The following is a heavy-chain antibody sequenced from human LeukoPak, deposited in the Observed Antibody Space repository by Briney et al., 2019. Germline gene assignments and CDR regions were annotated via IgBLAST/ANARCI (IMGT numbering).Heavy chain of an antibody. V-gene: IGHV3-74*01. CDR1: GFTFSSYW. CDR3: AREGTTGTYMDV. J-gene: IGHJ6*03. D-gene: IGHD1-1*01. Sequence: PGGSLRLSCAASGFTFSSYWMHWVRQAPGKGLVWVSRINTDGSSTSYADSVKDRFTISRDNAKNTLYLQMNSLRAEDTAVYYCAREGTTGTYMDVWGKGTTVTVSS. CDR2: INTDGSST.